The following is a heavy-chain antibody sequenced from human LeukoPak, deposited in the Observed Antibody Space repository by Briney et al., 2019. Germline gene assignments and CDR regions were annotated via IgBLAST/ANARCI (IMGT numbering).Heavy chain of an antibody. J-gene: IGHJ3*02. CDR1: GFTVSSNY. D-gene: IGHD4-17*01. V-gene: IGHV3-53*01. CDR2: IYSGGST. CDR3: ARSNYGDYVRAEACDI. Sequence: GGSLRLSCAASGFTVSSNYMSWVRQAPGEGLEWVSVIYSGGSTYYADSVKCRFTISRDNSKNTLYLQMNSLRAEDTAVYYCARSNYGDYVRAEACDIWGQGTMVTVSS.